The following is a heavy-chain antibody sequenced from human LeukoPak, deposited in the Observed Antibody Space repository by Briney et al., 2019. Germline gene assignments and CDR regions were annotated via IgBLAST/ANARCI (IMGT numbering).Heavy chain of an antibody. V-gene: IGHV3-33*01. J-gene: IGHJ6*02. CDR1: GYTFSRHG. Sequence: PGGSLRLSCAASGYTFSRHGIHWVRQAPGKGLEWVAVVWYDGRNRDYADSVKGRFTISKDNSNNMVFLQMDRLRAEDTAVYYCARDHRITMVRGDSVGMDVWGQGTTVTVSS. D-gene: IGHD3-10*01. CDR2: VWYDGRNR. CDR3: ARDHRITMVRGDSVGMDV.